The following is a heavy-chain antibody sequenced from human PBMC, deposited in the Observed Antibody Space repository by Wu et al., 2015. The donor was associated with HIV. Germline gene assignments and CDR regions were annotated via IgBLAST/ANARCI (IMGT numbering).Heavy chain of an antibody. CDR1: GYTFTGYY. V-gene: IGHV1-2*02. CDR2: INPNSGGSGGT. CDR3: VSSAGTSYYFDY. Sequence: QVQLVQSGAEVKKPGASVKVSCKASGYTFTGYYMHWVRQAPGQGLEWMGWINPNSGGSGGTNYAQKFQGRVTMTRDTSISTAYMELSRLRSADTAVYYCVSSAGTSYYFDYWGQGTLRSPSPQ. D-gene: IGHD2-2*01. J-gene: IGHJ4*02.